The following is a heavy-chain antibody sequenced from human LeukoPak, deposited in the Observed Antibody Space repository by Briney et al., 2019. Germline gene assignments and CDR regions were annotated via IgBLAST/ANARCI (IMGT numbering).Heavy chain of an antibody. V-gene: IGHV3-21*05. CDR1: GFTFSSYA. CDR3: ASPSAGTLDASDI. CDR2: ISSSSSSI. J-gene: IGHJ3*02. D-gene: IGHD6-19*01. Sequence: GGSLRLSCAASGFTFSSYAMSWVRQAPGKGLEWVSYISSSSSSIYYADSVKGRFTISRDNAKNSLYLQMNSLRAEDTAVYYCASPSAGTLDASDIWGQGTMVTVSS.